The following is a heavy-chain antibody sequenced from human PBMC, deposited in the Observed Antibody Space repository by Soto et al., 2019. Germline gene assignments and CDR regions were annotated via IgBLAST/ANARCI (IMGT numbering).Heavy chain of an antibody. CDR3: ARDYSSSSNYYYYYGMDV. D-gene: IGHD6-6*01. CDR1: GGSVSSGSYF. Sequence: QVQLQESGPGLVKPSETLSLTCTVSGGSVSSGSYFWSWIRQPPGKGLEWIGYIYYSGSTNYNPSIKSRVTISVDTSKNQFSLKLSSVTAADTAVYYCARDYSSSSNYYYYYGMDVWGQGTTVTVSS. CDR2: IYYSGST. V-gene: IGHV4-61*01. J-gene: IGHJ6*02.